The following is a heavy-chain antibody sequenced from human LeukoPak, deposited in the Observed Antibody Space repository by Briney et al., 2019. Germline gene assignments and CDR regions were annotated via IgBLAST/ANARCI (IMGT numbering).Heavy chain of an antibody. J-gene: IGHJ5*02. D-gene: IGHD1-26*01. CDR1: GGSISSGSHY. Sequence: SQTLSLTCTVCGGSISSGSHYWSWIRQPAGKGLEWIGRIYSSGNTNYNPSLKSRVTISLDTSKNQFSLNLSSVTAADTAVYYCAGEVGGSWFDPWGLGTLVTVSS. CDR2: IYSSGNT. V-gene: IGHV4-61*02. CDR3: AGEVGGSWFDP.